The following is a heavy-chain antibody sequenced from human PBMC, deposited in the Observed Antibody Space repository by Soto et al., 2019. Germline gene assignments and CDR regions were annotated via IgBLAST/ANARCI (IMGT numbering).Heavy chain of an antibody. D-gene: IGHD6-13*01. Sequence: QVQLVQSGAEVKKPGSSVKVSCKASGGTFSSYAISWVRQAPGQGLEWMGGIIPIFGTANYAQKFQGRVTITADESTSTAYMELSSLRSEDTAVYYCASCENSSSWYHFDYWGQGTLVTVSS. CDR1: GGTFSSYA. V-gene: IGHV1-69*12. CDR3: ASCENSSSWYHFDY. CDR2: IIPIFGTA. J-gene: IGHJ4*02.